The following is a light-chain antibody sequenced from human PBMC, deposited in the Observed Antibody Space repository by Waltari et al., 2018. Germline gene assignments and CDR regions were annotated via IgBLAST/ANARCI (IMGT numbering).Light chain of an antibody. V-gene: IGKV1-39*01. CDR1: QSVGNY. J-gene: IGKJ1*01. CDR2: SAS. Sequence: IQMTQSPSALSASVGDTVTTSCRASQSVGNYLAWYQQKPGKAPKRLISSASSLQSGVPWRFSGGGSVTDFTLTISSLQHEDFATYYCQQTFSGWTFGQGTQVEI. CDR3: QQTFSGWT.